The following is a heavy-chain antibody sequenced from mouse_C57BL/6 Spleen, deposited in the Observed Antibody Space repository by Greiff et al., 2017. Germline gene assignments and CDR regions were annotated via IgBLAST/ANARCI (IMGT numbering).Heavy chain of an antibody. D-gene: IGHD4-1*01. CDR3: ARDLWDGDY. Sequence: DVKLQESGPGLVKPSQSLSLTCSVTVYSITSGYYWNWLRQFPGNKLEWMGYISYDGSNNYNPSLKNRISITRDTSKNQFFLKLNSVTTEDTATYYCARDLWDGDYWGQGTTLTVSS. V-gene: IGHV3-6*01. J-gene: IGHJ2*01. CDR1: VYSITSGYY. CDR2: ISYDGSN.